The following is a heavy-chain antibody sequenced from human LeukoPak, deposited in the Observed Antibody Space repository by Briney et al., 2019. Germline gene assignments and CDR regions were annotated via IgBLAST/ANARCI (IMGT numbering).Heavy chain of an antibody. D-gene: IGHD3-16*01. CDR3: ARERQGDYDY. Sequence: GGSLRLSCAASGFTFSSHPMHWVRHAPGKLPESVSAISPNGERTYYANSVKGRFTISRDNSKNTLYLQMGSLRPEDMAVYYCARERQGDYDYWGQGTLVTVSS. CDR1: GFTFSSHP. CDR2: ISPNGERT. V-gene: IGHV3-64*01. J-gene: IGHJ4*02.